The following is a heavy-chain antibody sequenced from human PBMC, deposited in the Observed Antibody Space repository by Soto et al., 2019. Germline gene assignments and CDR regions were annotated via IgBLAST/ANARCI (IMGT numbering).Heavy chain of an antibody. CDR1: GGSFSGYY. Sequence: QVQLQQWGAGLLKPSETLSLTCAVYGGSFSGYYWSWIRQPPGKGLDWIGEINHSGSTNYNPSLKSRVTISVDTSKNQFSLKLSSVTAADTAVYYCARGLYGDYVTSRAEYFQHWGQGTLVTVSS. CDR2: INHSGST. D-gene: IGHD4-17*01. V-gene: IGHV4-34*01. J-gene: IGHJ1*01. CDR3: ARGLYGDYVTSRAEYFQH.